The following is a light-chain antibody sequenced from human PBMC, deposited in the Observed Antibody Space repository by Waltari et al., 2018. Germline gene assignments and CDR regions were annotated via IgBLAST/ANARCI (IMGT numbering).Light chain of an antibody. CDR2: KAS. J-gene: IGKJ1*01. CDR3: QQYRSYKS. V-gene: IGKV1-5*03. Sequence: DLQLTQSPSPLSASVGDTVTLTCRASQSIDSWLAWYQQKPGKAPNILIQKASTLEAGVSSRFSGSGYGTEFTLTISSLQSDDSATYYCQQYRSYKSFGQGTKVEIK. CDR1: QSIDSW.